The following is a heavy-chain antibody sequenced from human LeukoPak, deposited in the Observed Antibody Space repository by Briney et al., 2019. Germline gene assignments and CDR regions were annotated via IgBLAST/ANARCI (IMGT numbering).Heavy chain of an antibody. Sequence: ASVKVSCKASGYTFTSNDINWVRQATGQGLEWMGWMNPNSGNTGYVQKFQGRVTITRDTSITTAYMEMSSLRSEDTAAYCARVVGATAGIIRFDAWGQGTLVTVSS. CDR1: GYTFTSND. J-gene: IGHJ5*02. V-gene: IGHV1-8*01. CDR3: ARVVGATAGIIRFDA. CDR2: MNPNSGNT. D-gene: IGHD1-26*01.